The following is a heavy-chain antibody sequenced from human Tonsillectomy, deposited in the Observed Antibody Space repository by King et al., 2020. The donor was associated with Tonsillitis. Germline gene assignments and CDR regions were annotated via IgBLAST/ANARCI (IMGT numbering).Heavy chain of an antibody. D-gene: IGHD1-26*01. CDR3: AKHELELKPDFAY. J-gene: IGHJ4*02. V-gene: IGHV3-23*04. Sequence: VQLVESGGGLVQPGGSLRLSCAASGFTFSSYAMSWVRQAPGKGLEWVSGISGSGGGTYYADSVKGRFTISRDNTKNILYLQMNSLRDEDTAVYYCAKHELELKPDFAYWGQGTLVPVSS. CDR1: GFTFSSYA. CDR2: ISGSGGGT.